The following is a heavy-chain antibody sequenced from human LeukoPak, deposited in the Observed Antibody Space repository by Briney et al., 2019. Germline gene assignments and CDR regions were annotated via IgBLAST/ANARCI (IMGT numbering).Heavy chain of an antibody. Sequence: GGSLRLSCAATGFTFSSYSMNWVRQAPGKGLEWVSSISSNSSDIYYADSVKGRFTISRDNSKNTLYLQMNSLRAEDTAVYYCAKDSDYDSGGYFDYWGQGTLVTVSS. D-gene: IGHD5-12*01. CDR3: AKDSDYDSGGYFDY. V-gene: IGHV3-21*04. CDR1: GFTFSSYS. CDR2: ISSNSSDI. J-gene: IGHJ4*02.